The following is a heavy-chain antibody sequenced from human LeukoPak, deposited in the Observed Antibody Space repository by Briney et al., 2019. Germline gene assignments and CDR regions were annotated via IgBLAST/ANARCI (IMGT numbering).Heavy chain of an antibody. CDR2: INRDGRGY. V-gene: IGHV3-7*03. J-gene: IGHJ4*02. D-gene: IGHD1-26*01. CDR1: GLTFINRW. Sequence: GGCLRLARPVYGLTFINRWMASVPQIRGKGLGWVANINRDGRGYYYLPSGRGRFTISKDEDKDSLYLQMDSLRPEDTAIYYCARVEYSGNGNLYWGEGTLVTVSS. CDR3: ARVEYSGNGNLY.